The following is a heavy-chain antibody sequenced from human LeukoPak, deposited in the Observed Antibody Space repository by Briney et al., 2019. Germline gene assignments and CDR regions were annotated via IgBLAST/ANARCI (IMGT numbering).Heavy chain of an antibody. J-gene: IGHJ1*01. CDR1: GFTFSVYG. CDR3: ASSSGSLTGDSQH. Sequence: GGSLRLSCAASGFTFSVYGMHWVRQAPGKGLEWVAVISYDGSDKYFADSVKGRFTISRDNSKNTLYLHMNSLRAEDTAVYYCASSSGSLTGDSQHWGQGTLVTVSS. CDR2: ISYDGSDK. V-gene: IGHV3-30*03. D-gene: IGHD6-19*01.